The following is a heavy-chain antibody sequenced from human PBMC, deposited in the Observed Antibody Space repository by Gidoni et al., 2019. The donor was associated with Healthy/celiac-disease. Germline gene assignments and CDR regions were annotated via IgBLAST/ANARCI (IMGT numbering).Heavy chain of an antibody. CDR1: GFTFSSFA. D-gene: IGHD6-19*01. CDR3: AKRAQWLVGYSFDY. Sequence: EVQLLEAGGGLVQPGGSLILSCGASGFTFSSFAMSWVRQAPWKGLDCVSAISGSGGSTYYAYSVKGLFTISRDNSKNTLYLQMNSLRAEDTAVYYCAKRAQWLVGYSFDYWGQGTLVTVSS. V-gene: IGHV3-23*01. CDR2: ISGSGGST. J-gene: IGHJ4*02.